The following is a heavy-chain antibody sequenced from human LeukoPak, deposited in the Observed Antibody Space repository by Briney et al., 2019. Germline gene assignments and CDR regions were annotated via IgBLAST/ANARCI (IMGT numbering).Heavy chain of an antibody. Sequence: GGFLRLSCAASGFTFSSYGMHWVRQAPGKGLEWVAVISYDGSNKYYADSVKGRFTISRDNSKNTLYLQMNSLRAEDTAVYYCASLPFSGIAARAGGYWGQGTLVTVSS. CDR3: ASLPFSGIAARAGGY. D-gene: IGHD6-6*01. CDR1: GFTFSSYG. J-gene: IGHJ4*02. CDR2: ISYDGSNK. V-gene: IGHV3-30*03.